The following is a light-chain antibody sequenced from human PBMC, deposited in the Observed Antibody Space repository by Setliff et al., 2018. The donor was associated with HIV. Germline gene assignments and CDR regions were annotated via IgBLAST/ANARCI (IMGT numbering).Light chain of an antibody. Sequence: QSVLTQPASVSASPGQSITISCTVRSTDIAFHKSVSWFQQPPGKAPKLIIVDVNSRPSGVSYRFSGSKSGNTASLDISGLQTEDEGDYYCSSFTSTSPVIFGGGTKVTVL. CDR2: DVN. V-gene: IGLV2-14*03. CDR1: STDIAFHKS. J-gene: IGLJ2*01. CDR3: SSFTSTSPVI.